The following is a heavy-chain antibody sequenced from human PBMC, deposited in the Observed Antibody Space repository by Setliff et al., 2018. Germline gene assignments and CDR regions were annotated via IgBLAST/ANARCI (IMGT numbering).Heavy chain of an antibody. J-gene: IGHJ5*02. D-gene: IGHD4-4*01. CDR1: GGYIARSYFY. CDR2: MYYSGET. CDR3: SRGPSKVQFDT. V-gene: IGHV4-39*01. Sequence: TLSLTCTVSGGYIARSYFYWGWIRQSPGKGLEWIGTMYYSGETFYMPSLQSRVTISADTSTNQLSLKLSSVTAADTAVYYCSRGPSKVQFDTWGRGIPVTVSS.